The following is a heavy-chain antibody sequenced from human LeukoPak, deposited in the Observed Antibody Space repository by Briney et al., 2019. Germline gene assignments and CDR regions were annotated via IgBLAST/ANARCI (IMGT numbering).Heavy chain of an antibody. D-gene: IGHD6-6*01. Sequence: GGSLRLSCAASGFTFSSYGTHWVRQAPGKGLEWVAVISYDGSNKYYADSVKGRFTISRDNSKNTLYLQMNSLRAEDTAVYYCAREMGQYSSSYFDYWGQGTLVTVSS. CDR3: AREMGQYSSSYFDY. CDR2: ISYDGSNK. CDR1: GFTFSSYG. V-gene: IGHV3-30*03. J-gene: IGHJ4*02.